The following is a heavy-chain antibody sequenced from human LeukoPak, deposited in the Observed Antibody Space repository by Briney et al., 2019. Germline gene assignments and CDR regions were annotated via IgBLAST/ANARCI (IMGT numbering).Heavy chain of an antibody. J-gene: IGHJ4*02. V-gene: IGHV1-2*02. CDR3: ARGRFYSDY. Sequence: ASVTVSCKASGYTFTGYYMHWVRQAPGQGLEWMGWINPSSGGTNYAQKFQGRVTMTRDTSISTAYMELSRLRSDDTAVYFCARGRFYSDYWGQGTLVTVSS. CDR1: GYTFTGYY. CDR2: INPSSGGT.